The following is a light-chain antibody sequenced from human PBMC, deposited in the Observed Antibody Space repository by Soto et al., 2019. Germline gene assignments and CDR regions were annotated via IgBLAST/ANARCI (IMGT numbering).Light chain of an antibody. Sequence: DVGVTQSPLSLPVTLGQPASISCRSSQSLVHSDGNTYLNWFQQRPGQSPRRLIYKVSNRDSGVPDRFSGSGSGTDFTLKISRVEAEDVGVYYCMQGTHWPPTFGQGTKVEIK. CDR1: QSLVHSDGNTY. V-gene: IGKV2-30*02. CDR2: KVS. J-gene: IGKJ1*01. CDR3: MQGTHWPPT.